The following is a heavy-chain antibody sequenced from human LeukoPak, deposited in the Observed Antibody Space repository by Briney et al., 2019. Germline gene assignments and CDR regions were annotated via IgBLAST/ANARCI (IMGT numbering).Heavy chain of an antibody. D-gene: IGHD4-17*01. V-gene: IGHV3-30*04. Sequence: PGRSLRLSCAASGFTFSTYAMHWVRQAPGKGLEWVAVISYDGSNKYYADSVKGRFTISRDNSKNTLYLQMNSLRAEDTAVYYCAGTVTTRDYFDYWGQGTLVIVSS. CDR3: AGTVTTRDYFDY. J-gene: IGHJ4*02. CDR1: GFTFSTYA. CDR2: ISYDGSNK.